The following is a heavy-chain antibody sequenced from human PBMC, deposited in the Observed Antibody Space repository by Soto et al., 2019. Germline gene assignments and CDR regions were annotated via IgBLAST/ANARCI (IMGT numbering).Heavy chain of an antibody. CDR3: ARVRAYQLLRKRAYYMDV. J-gene: IGHJ6*03. V-gene: IGHV4-34*01. Sequence: SETLSLTCAVYGGSFSGYYWSWIRQPPGKGLEWIGEINHSGSTNYNPSLKSRVTISVDTSKNQFSLKLSSVTAADTAVYYCARVRAYQLLRKRAYYMDVWGKGTTVTVSS. CDR1: GGSFSGYY. CDR2: INHSGST. D-gene: IGHD2-2*01.